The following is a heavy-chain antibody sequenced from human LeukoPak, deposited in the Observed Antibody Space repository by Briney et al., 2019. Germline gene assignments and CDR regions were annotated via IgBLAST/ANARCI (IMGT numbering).Heavy chain of an antibody. Sequence: GGSLRLSCAASGFTFSSYDIHWVRQATGKGLEWVSGIGTAGEIYYPGSVKGRFTISRENAKNSLYLQMNSLRAEDTAVYYCARDHCSGGSCYSGLFDYWGQGTLVTVSS. CDR1: GFTFSSYD. J-gene: IGHJ4*02. CDR3: ARDHCSGGSCYSGLFDY. V-gene: IGHV3-13*01. CDR2: IGTAGEI. D-gene: IGHD2-15*01.